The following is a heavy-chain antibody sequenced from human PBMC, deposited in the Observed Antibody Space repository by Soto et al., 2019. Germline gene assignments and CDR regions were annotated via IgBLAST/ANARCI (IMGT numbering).Heavy chain of an antibody. CDR3: ARRYGVYFDY. Sequence: TLSLTCTVSGGSISSYYWCWIRQPPGKGLEWIGYIYYSGSTNYNPSLKSRVTISVDTSKNQFSPKLSSVTAADTAVYYCARRYGVYFDYWGQGTLVTVSS. CDR1: GGSISSYY. J-gene: IGHJ4*02. V-gene: IGHV4-59*08. CDR2: IYYSGST. D-gene: IGHD4-17*01.